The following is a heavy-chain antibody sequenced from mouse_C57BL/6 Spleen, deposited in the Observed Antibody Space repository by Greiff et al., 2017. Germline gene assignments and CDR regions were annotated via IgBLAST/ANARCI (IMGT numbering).Heavy chain of an antibody. CDR2: IYPGSGST. J-gene: IGHJ1*03. CDR1: GYTFTSYW. V-gene: IGHV1-55*01. Sequence: QVQLQQPGAELVKPGASVKLSCKASGYTFTSYWINWVQQRPGQGLEWIGDIYPGSGSTNYNEKFKSKATLTVDTSSSTAYMQLSSQTSEDSAVYYCARGIGYFDVWGKGTTVTVSS. CDR3: ARGIGYFDV.